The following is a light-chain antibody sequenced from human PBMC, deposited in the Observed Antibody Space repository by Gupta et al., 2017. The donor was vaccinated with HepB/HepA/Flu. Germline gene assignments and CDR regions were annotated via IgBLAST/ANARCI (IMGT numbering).Light chain of an antibody. CDR3: QKDDSAPNT. CDR2: AAS. J-gene: IGKJ4*01. CDR1: QGISNY. V-gene: IGKV1-27*01. Sequence: DIQMTQSPSSLSASVGDRVTIACRASQGISNYLAWYQQKPGKIPRLLIYAASTLHSGVPSRFSGSGSGADFTLTISRLQPEDVATYYCQKDDSAPNTFGGGTKVEIK.